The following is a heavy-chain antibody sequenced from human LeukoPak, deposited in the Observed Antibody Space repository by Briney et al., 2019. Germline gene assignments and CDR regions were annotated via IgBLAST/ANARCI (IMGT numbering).Heavy chain of an antibody. V-gene: IGHV1-2*02. Sequence: ASVKVSCKASGYTFTSYDINWVRQAPGQGLEWMGWINPNSGGTNYAQKFQGRVTMTRDTSISTAYMELSRLRSDDTAVYYCARGSQLFDYWGQGTLVTVSS. CDR3: ARGSQLFDY. D-gene: IGHD1-1*01. CDR1: GYTFTSYD. CDR2: INPNSGGT. J-gene: IGHJ4*02.